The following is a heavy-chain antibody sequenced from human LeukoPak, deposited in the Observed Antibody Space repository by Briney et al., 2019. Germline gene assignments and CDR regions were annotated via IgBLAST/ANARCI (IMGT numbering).Heavy chain of an antibody. CDR3: AGGMFSRRKPGYCSGGSCSNWFDP. CDR1: GGTFSSYA. V-gene: IGHV1-69*05. Sequence: SVKVSCKASGGTFSSYAISWVRQAPGQGLEWMGRIIPIFGTANYAQKFQGRVTITTDESTSTAYMELSSLRSEDTAVYYCAGGMFSRRKPGYCSGGSCSNWFDPWGQGTLVTVSS. J-gene: IGHJ5*02. D-gene: IGHD2-15*01. CDR2: IIPIFGTA.